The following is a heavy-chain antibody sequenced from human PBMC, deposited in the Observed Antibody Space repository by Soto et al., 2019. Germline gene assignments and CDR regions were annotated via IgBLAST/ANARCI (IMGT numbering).Heavy chain of an antibody. D-gene: IGHD3-10*01. Sequence: GASVKVSCKSSGCTFSSYAISCVRQAPGQGLEWMGGIIPIFGTANYAQKFQGRVTITADESTSTAYMELSSLRSEDTAVYYCARVDPRGYYGSGSYYVPAFDYWGQGTLVTVSS. CDR2: IIPIFGTA. CDR1: GCTFSSYA. J-gene: IGHJ4*02. CDR3: ARVDPRGYYGSGSYYVPAFDY. V-gene: IGHV1-69*13.